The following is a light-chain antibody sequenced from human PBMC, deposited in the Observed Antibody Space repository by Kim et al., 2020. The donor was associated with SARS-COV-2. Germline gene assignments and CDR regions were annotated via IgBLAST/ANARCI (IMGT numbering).Light chain of an antibody. CDR3: QVWDSSTKGV. J-gene: IGLJ3*02. CDR1: KLGDKY. CDR2: QDT. V-gene: IGLV3-1*01. Sequence: SYELTQPPSVSVSPGQTASITCSGDKLGDKYVCWYQQKPGQSPAPVIFQDTKRPSGIPERFSGSKSGNTATLTISGTQPTDEAYYYCQVWDSSTKGVFGGGT.